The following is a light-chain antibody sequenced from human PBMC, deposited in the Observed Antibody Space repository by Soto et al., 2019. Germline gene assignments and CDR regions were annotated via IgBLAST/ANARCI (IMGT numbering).Light chain of an antibody. CDR3: QHDDGLRMST. J-gene: IGKJ2*01. CDR2: DAS. CDR1: QDISNN. Sequence: DVAMTQSPPSLSASVGDRVTITCQASQDISNNLNWYQQKPGKAPKLLIFDASNVETGVPSRFRRTGSVTHFTFSIASLQPEDIATYFCQHDDGLRMSTCGQGTKL. V-gene: IGKV1-33*01.